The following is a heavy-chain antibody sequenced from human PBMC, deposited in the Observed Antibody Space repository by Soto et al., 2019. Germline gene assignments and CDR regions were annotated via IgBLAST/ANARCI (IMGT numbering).Heavy chain of an antibody. D-gene: IGHD4-17*01. CDR3: GRVPLDGNYANGVDV. J-gene: IGHJ6*02. Sequence: GGSLRLSCAASGFTFSSYWMSWVRQAPGKGLEWVANIDTDGSRKNYVDSVKGRFIISRDNAKNSLFLQMNSLRADDTAVYYCGRVPLDGNYANGVDVWGQGTTVTVSS. CDR1: GFTFSSYW. V-gene: IGHV3-7*03. CDR2: IDTDGSRK.